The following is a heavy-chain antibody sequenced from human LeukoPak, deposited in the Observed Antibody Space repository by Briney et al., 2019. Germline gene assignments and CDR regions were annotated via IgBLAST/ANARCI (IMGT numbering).Heavy chain of an antibody. CDR1: GYTFTNNY. Sequence: ASLKVSCKASGYTFTNNYLPWVRQAPGQGLEWMGMIYPRDGSTSYAQNFQGRVTVTRDTSTTTVHMELRGLRSEDTAVYYCARDQEGFDYWGQGTVVTVSS. CDR2: IYPRDGST. J-gene: IGHJ4*02. V-gene: IGHV1-46*01. CDR3: ARDQEGFDY.